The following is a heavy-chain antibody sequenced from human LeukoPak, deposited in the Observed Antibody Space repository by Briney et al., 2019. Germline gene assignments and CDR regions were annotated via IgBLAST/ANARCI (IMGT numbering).Heavy chain of an antibody. J-gene: IGHJ3*02. CDR3: VRGVLYSGSRYDAFDI. D-gene: IGHD1-26*01. Sequence: PGGSLRLSCAASGFTFDDYGMSWVRQAPGKGLEWVAGINWNGSSRGYADSVKGRFIISRDNVNNSLYLQMNSLRAEDTAFYYCVRGVLYSGSRYDAFDIWGQGTMVTVSS. CDR2: INWNGSSR. CDR1: GFTFDDYG. V-gene: IGHV3-20*04.